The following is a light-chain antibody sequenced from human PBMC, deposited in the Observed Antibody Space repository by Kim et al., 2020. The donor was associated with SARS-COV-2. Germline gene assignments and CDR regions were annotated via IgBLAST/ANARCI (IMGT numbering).Light chain of an antibody. CDR1: SSDIGTYTS. CDR3: SSYTNGRYV. Sequence: PEQSNTISCTGTSSDIGTYTSVSWYQQHPGKAPTLMIYDVGRRPTEVSNRFSGSKSGNTASLTISGLQAEDEADYYCSSYTNGRYVFGTGTKVTVL. V-gene: IGLV2-14*03. CDR2: DVG. J-gene: IGLJ1*01.